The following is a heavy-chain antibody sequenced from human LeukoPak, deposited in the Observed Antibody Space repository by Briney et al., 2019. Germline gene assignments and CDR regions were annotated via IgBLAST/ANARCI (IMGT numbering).Heavy chain of an antibody. CDR2: ISWNSGSI. V-gene: IGHV3-9*01. J-gene: IGHJ4*02. CDR3: AKAAITMVRGGPYYFDY. CDR1: GFTFSSYG. Sequence: GGSLRLSCAASGFTFSSYGMSWVRQAPGKGLEWVSGISWNSGSIGYADSVKGRFTISRDNAKNSLYLQMNSLRAEDTALYYCAKAAITMVRGGPYYFDYWGQGTLVTVSS. D-gene: IGHD3-10*01.